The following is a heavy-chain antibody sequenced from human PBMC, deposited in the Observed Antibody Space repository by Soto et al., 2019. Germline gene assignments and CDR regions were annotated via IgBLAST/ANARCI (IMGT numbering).Heavy chain of an antibody. V-gene: IGHV4-39*01. J-gene: IGHJ5*02. D-gene: IGHD1-26*01. CDR1: GGSISSTFYY. CDR3: ARQKWEQPKWFDP. CDR2: IYYSGTT. Sequence: QLQLQESGPGLVKPSETLSLTCSLSGGSISSTFYYWGWIRQPPGKGLEWIGSIYYSGTTFYNASLKGRVTISVDTSKNQSSLRLTAVTATATAVYFCARQKWEQPKWFDPWGQGTLVTVSS.